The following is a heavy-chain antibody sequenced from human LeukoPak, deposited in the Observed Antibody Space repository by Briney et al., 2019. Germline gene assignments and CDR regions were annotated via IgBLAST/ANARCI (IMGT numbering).Heavy chain of an antibody. V-gene: IGHV3-23*01. CDR1: GFTFNSYA. J-gene: IGHJ3*02. CDR2: ISGSGGST. Sequence: PGGSLRLSCAASGFTFNSYAMSWVRQAPGKGLEWVSAISGSGGSTYYADSVKGRFTISRDNSKNTLYLQMNSLRAEDTAVYYCAKGMVRGVISDAFDIWGQGTMVTVSS. D-gene: IGHD3-10*01. CDR3: AKGMVRGVISDAFDI.